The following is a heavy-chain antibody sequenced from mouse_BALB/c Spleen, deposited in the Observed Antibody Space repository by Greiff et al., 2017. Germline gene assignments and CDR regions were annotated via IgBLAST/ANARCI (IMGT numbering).Heavy chain of an antibody. V-gene: IGHV5-6-5*01. CDR3: ARGSLTIVDY. J-gene: IGHJ4*01. CDR2: ISSGGST. Sequence: EVKVVESGGGLVKPGGSLKLSCAASGFTFSSYAMSWVRQTPEKRLEWVASISSGGSTYYPDSVKGRFTISRDNARNILYLQMSSLRSEDTAMYYCARGSLTIVDYWGQGTSVTVSS. CDR1: GFTFSSYA.